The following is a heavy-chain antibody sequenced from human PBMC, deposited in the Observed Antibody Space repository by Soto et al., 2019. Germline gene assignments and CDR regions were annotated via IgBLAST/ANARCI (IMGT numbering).Heavy chain of an antibody. CDR3: AREVGFGSGTYSQQDYYYYMEV. CDR2: IWYDGSDE. CDR1: GFTFSSYG. V-gene: IGHV3-33*01. Sequence: GGSLRLSCAASGFTFSSYGMHWLRQAPGKGLEWVAVIWYDGSDELYADSVKGRFTISRDNAKNTLYLQMNSLGVEDTAVYYCAREVGFGSGTYSQQDYYYYMEVWGKGTTVTVSS. D-gene: IGHD3-10*01. J-gene: IGHJ6*03.